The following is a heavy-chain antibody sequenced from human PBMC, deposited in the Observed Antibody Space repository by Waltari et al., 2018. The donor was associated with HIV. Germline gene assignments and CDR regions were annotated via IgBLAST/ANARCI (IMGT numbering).Heavy chain of an antibody. D-gene: IGHD3-10*01. CDR3: ARIYVSGAFDI. CDR1: GFTFSHYA. Sequence: EAQLLESGGGLVQPGGSLRVSCVGSGFTFSHYAMIWVRQAPGKGLEWVSAIAASYPNTYYSDSVRGRFTVSKDNSENSLHLQMNSLRAEDTALYYCARIYVSGAFDIWGQGTVVTVSS. V-gene: IGHV3-23*01. CDR2: IAASYPNT. J-gene: IGHJ3*02.